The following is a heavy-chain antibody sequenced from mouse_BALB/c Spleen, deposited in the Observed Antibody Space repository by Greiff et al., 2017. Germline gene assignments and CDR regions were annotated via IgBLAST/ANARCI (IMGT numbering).Heavy chain of an antibody. CDR1: GYTFTDYY. CDR3: ARSDGNYGAY. J-gene: IGHJ3*01. D-gene: IGHD2-1*01. V-gene: IGHV1-18*01. CDR2: INPNNGDT. Sequence: EVQLQQSGPELVKPGASVKMSCKASGYTFTDYYMQWVKQSHGKSLEWIGDINPNNGDTFYNQKFKGKATLTVDKSSSTAYMQLNSLTSEDSAVYYCARSDGNYGAYWGQGTLVTVSA.